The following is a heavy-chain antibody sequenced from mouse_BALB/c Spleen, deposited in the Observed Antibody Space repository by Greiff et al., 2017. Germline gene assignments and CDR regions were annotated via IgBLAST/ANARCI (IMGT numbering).Heavy chain of an antibody. CDR3: ARGGYGSSSDY. Sequence: EVKLMESGPGLVKPSQSLSLTCSVTGYSITSGYYWNWIRQFPGNKLEWMGYISYDGSNNYNPSLKNRISITRDTSKNQFFLKLNSVTTEDTATYYCARGGYGSSSDYWGQGTTLTVSS. D-gene: IGHD1-1*01. CDR1: GYSITSGYY. V-gene: IGHV3-6*02. CDR2: ISYDGSN. J-gene: IGHJ2*01.